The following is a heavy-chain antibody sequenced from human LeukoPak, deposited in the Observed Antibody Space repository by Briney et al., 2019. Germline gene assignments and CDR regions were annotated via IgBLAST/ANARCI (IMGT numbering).Heavy chain of an antibody. Sequence: SETLSLTCTVSGGSISSGSYYWSRIRQPAGKGLEWIGRIYTSGSTNYNPSLKSRVTISVDTSKNQFSLKLSSVTAADTAVYYCARHSNWNAGVDWFDPWGQGTLVTVSS. CDR1: GGSISSGSYY. CDR3: ARHSNWNAGVDWFDP. D-gene: IGHD1-20*01. J-gene: IGHJ5*02. V-gene: IGHV4-61*02. CDR2: IYTSGST.